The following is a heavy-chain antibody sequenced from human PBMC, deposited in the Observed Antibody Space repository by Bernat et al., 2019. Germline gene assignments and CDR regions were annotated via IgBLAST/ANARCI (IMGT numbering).Heavy chain of an antibody. CDR1: GFTFSGSA. CDR3: TSSTPDLDY. Sequence: EVQLVESGGGLVQPGGSLKLSCAASGFTFSGSAIHWIRQASGKGLEWVGRIRSKANSYATAYAASVKGRFTIYRDDSKNTAYLQMNSLKTEDTAVYYCTSSTPDLDYWGLGTLVTVSS. V-gene: IGHV3-73*02. J-gene: IGHJ4*02. D-gene: IGHD5/OR15-5a*01. CDR2: IRSKANSYAT.